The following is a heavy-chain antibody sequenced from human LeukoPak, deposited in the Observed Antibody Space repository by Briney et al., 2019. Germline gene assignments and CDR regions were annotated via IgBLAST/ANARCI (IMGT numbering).Heavy chain of an antibody. CDR1: GGTLSSYA. D-gene: IGHD3-10*01. CDR3: ARIRDSGSYYNV. J-gene: IGHJ4*02. V-gene: IGHV1-69*06. Sequence: ASVKVSCKASGGTLSSYAISWVRQAPGQGLEWMGGIIPIFGTANYAQKFQGRVTITADKSTSTAYMELSSLRSEDTAVYYCARIRDSGSYYNVWGQGTLVTVSS. CDR2: IIPIFGTA.